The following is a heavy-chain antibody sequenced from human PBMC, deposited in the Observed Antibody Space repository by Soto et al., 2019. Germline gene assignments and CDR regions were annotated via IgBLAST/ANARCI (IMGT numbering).Heavy chain of an antibody. CDR2: IYYSVST. J-gene: IGHJ4*02. Sequence: QVQLQESGPGLVKPSETLSLTCTVSGGSISSYYWSWIRQPPGKGLEWIGYIYYSVSTNYNPSLKSRVTISVDTSKDQFSLKLSSVTDADTAVYYCARVRVVRGATKYYFDYWGQGTLVTVSS. V-gene: IGHV4-59*01. D-gene: IGHD3-10*01. CDR1: GGSISSYY. CDR3: ARVRVVRGATKYYFDY.